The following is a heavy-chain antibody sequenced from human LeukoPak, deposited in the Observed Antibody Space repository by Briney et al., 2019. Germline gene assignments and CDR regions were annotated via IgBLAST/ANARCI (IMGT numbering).Heavy chain of an antibody. CDR2: IYHSGST. Sequence: SETLSLTCTVSGGSISSSSYYWGWIRQPPGKGLEWIGSIYHSGSTYYNPSLKSRVTISVDTSKNQFSLKLSSVTAADTAVYYCARVEGSGSYYYSFNYWGQGTLVTVSS. V-gene: IGHV4-39*07. CDR1: GGSISSSSYY. J-gene: IGHJ4*02. D-gene: IGHD3-10*01. CDR3: ARVEGSGSYYYSFNY.